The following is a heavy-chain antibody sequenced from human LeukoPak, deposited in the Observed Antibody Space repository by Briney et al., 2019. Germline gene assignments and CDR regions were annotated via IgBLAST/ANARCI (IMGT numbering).Heavy chain of an antibody. D-gene: IGHD7-27*01. J-gene: IGHJ4*02. CDR3: TKDRTWGLDY. Sequence: GGSLRLSCVASGFIFNTYGMSWVRQAPGKGLEWVSAISGSGGTTYYADSVKGRFTISRDNSKNTLYLQMNSLRAEDTAVYYCTKDRTWGLDYWGQGTLVTVSS. V-gene: IGHV3-23*01. CDR2: ISGSGGTT. CDR1: GFIFNTYG.